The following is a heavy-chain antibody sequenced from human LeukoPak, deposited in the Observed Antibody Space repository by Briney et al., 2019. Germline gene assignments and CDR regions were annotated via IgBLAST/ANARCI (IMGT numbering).Heavy chain of an antibody. D-gene: IGHD3-3*01. CDR3: AHYGFLEWLIASPSSRFDP. CDR2: IYWNDDK. Sequence: SGPTLVNPTQTLTLTCTFSGFSLSTSGVGVGWIRQPPGKALEWLALIYWNDDKRYSPSLKSRLTITKDTSKNQVVLTMTNMDPVDTATYYCAHYGFLEWLIASPSSRFDPWGQGTLVTVSS. J-gene: IGHJ5*02. V-gene: IGHV2-5*01. CDR1: GFSLSTSGVG.